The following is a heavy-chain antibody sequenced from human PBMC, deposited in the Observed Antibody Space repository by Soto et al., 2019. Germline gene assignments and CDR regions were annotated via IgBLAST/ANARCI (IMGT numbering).Heavy chain of an antibody. J-gene: IGHJ5*02. D-gene: IGHD1-26*01. CDR2: INPRSGDT. CDR1: GYTFIGYY. V-gene: IGHV1-2*06. CDR3: GRDGVGATPLGWFDP. Sequence: VPLVQSGAEVKKPGASVKVSCKASGYTFIGYYIHWVRQAPGQGLEWMGRINPRSGDTTYAQKFQGRLTMTRDTSISTAYMELSSLRSDDTAVYYCGRDGVGATPLGWFDPWGQGSLVTVSS.